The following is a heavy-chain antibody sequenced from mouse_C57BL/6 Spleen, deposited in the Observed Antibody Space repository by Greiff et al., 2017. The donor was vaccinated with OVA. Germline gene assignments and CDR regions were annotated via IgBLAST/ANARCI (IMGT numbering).Heavy chain of an antibody. J-gene: IGHJ4*01. CDR1: YTFTDYYM. V-gene: IGHV1-83*01. CDR2: YPGSGNTY. D-gene: IGHD1-1*01. CDR3: KTAVVALYAMDY. Sequence: VQLVESGPELVKPGASVKMSCKASGYTFTDYYMHWVKQKPGKGLEWIGEIYPGSGNTYYNEKFKGKATLTADTSSSTAYMQLSSLTSEDSAVYFCAKTAVVALYAMDYWGQGTSVTVSS.